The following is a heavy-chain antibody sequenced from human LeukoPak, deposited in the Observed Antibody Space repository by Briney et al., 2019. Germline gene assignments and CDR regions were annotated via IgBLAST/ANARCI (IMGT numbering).Heavy chain of an antibody. CDR3: AKDIVVVPAAIILSVAFDI. CDR2: IRYDGSNK. Sequence: HPGGFLRLSCAASGFTFSSYGMHWVRQAPGKGLEWVAFIRYDGSNKYYADSVKGRFTIFRDNSKNTLYLQMNSLRAEDTAVYYCAKDIVVVPAAIILSVAFDIWGQGTMVTVSS. D-gene: IGHD2-2*01. V-gene: IGHV3-30*02. J-gene: IGHJ3*02. CDR1: GFTFSSYG.